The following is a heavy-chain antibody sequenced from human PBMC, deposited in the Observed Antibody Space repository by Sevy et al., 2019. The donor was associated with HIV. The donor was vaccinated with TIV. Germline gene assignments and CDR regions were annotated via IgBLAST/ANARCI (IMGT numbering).Heavy chain of an antibody. V-gene: IGHV4-34*01. Sequence: SETLSLTCAVYGGSFSGYYWSWIRQPPGKGLEWFGEINHSGSTNYNPSLKSRVTISVDTSKNQFSLKLSSVTAADTAVYYCARAYYDILTGYYFDYWGQGTLVTVSS. J-gene: IGHJ4*02. CDR3: ARAYYDILTGYYFDY. D-gene: IGHD3-9*01. CDR1: GGSFSGYY. CDR2: INHSGST.